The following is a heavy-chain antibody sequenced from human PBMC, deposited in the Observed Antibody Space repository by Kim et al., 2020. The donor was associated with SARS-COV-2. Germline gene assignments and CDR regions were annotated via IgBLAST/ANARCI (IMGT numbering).Heavy chain of an antibody. CDR3: ARDTIVVVPAATPGNAFDI. CDR1: GYTFTGYY. J-gene: IGHJ3*02. Sequence: ASVKVSCKASGYTFTGYYMHWVRQAPGQGLEWMGWINPNSGGTNYAQKFQGRVTMTRDTSISIAYMELSRLRSDDTAVYYCARDTIVVVPAATPGNAFDIWGQGTMVTVSS. V-gene: IGHV1-2*02. D-gene: IGHD2-2*01. CDR2: INPNSGGT.